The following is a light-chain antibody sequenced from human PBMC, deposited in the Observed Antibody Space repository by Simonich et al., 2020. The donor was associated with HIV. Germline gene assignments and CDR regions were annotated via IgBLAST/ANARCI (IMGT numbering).Light chain of an antibody. CDR3: QQYNNWPSPFT. V-gene: IGKV3-15*01. J-gene: IGKJ3*01. Sequence: EIVMTQSPATLSVSPGERPPPSCRASQNIAGNLAWYQHKPGQAPRLLIYYASTRATGVPARFSGSGFGTDFTLTISSMQSEDFAVYYCQQYNNWPSPFTFGPGTEVDIK. CDR1: QNIAGN. CDR2: YAS.